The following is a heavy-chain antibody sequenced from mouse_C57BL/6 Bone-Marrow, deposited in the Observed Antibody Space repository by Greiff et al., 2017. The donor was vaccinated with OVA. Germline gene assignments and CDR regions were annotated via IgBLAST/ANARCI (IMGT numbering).Heavy chain of an antibody. Sequence: VKLQQSGAELVKPGASVKISCKASGYAFSSYWMNWVKQRPGKGLEWIGQIYPGDGDTNYNGKFKGKATLTADKSSSTAYMQLSSLTSEDSAVYFCARSHYGSSYGWYFDVWGTGTTVTGSS. J-gene: IGHJ1*03. D-gene: IGHD1-1*01. CDR1: GYAFSSYW. CDR2: IYPGDGDT. CDR3: ARSHYGSSYGWYFDV. V-gene: IGHV1-80*01.